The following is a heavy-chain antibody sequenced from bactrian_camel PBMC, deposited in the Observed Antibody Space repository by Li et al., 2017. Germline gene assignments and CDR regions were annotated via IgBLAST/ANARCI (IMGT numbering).Heavy chain of an antibody. V-gene: IGHV3S26*01. CDR3: ASDEGDYGLPPPGY. D-gene: IGHD4*01. CDR1: GYDYNSLC. CDR2: IDTDHLT. J-gene: IGHJ6*01. Sequence: QLVESGGGSVRAGGTLTLSCAPSGYDYNSLCVAWFRQGPAKEREGVAVIDTDHLTSYAGSVKGRFTISRDNAKNTLFLSMNSLKTEDSAVYFCASDEGDYGLPPPGYWGQGTQVTVS.